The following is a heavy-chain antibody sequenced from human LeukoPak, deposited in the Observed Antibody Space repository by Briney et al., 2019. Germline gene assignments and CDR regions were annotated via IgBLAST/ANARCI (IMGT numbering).Heavy chain of an antibody. CDR1: GGSFSDYY. D-gene: IGHD3-22*01. CDR2: INHSGNT. J-gene: IGHJ3*02. CDR3: ARARKNRLYYYDSSGYFFAFDI. V-gene: IGHV4-34*01. Sequence: SETLSLTCAVYGGSFSDYYWSWIRQPPGKGLEWIGEINHSGNTNYNPSLKSRVTISVDTSKNQFSLKLSSVTAADTAVYYCARARKNRLYYYDSSGYFFAFDIWGQGTMVTVSS.